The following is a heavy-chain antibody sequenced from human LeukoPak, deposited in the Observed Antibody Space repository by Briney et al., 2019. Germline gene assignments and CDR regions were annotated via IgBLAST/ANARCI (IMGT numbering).Heavy chain of an antibody. V-gene: IGHV4-39*07. J-gene: IGHJ4*02. CDR3: ARDIADYYDSSGYPFDY. Sequence: SETLSLTCTVSGGSISSSSYYWGWIRQPPGKGLEWIGSIYYSGSTYYNPSLKSRVTISVDTSKNQFSLKLSSVTAADTAVYYCARDIADYYDSSGYPFDYWGQGTLVTVSS. CDR2: IYYSGST. D-gene: IGHD3-22*01. CDR1: GGSISSSSYY.